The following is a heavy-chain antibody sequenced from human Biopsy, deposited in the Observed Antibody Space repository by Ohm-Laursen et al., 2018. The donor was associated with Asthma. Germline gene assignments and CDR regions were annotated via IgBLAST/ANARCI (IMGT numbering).Heavy chain of an antibody. V-gene: IGHV1-18*01. Sequence: ASVKVSCKTSGYTFNSAGITCVRQAPGQGLEWMGWISVYNGNTKVAQKLQDRVTMITDTSTSTAHMELRSLRSDDTAVYFCARAVDYSHYYGIDVWGQGTTVTVS. J-gene: IGHJ6*02. CDR1: GYTFNSAG. CDR3: ARAVDYSHYYGIDV. CDR2: ISVYNGNT. D-gene: IGHD3-10*01.